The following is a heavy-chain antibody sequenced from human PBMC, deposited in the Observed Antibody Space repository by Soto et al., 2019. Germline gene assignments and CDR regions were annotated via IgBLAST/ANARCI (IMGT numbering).Heavy chain of an antibody. CDR3: ARTYCSGGSCYSKHHWFDP. CDR1: GYTFTSYD. V-gene: IGHV1-8*01. Sequence: GASVKVSCKASGYTFTSYDINWVRQATGQGLERMGWMNPNSGNTGYAQKFQGRVTMTRNTSISTAYMELSSLRSEDTAVYYCARTYCSGGSCYSKHHWFDPWGQGTLVTVSS. CDR2: MNPNSGNT. D-gene: IGHD2-15*01. J-gene: IGHJ5*02.